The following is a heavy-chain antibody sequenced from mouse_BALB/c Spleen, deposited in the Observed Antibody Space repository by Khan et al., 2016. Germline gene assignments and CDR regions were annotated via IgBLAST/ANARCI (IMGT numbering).Heavy chain of an antibody. V-gene: IGHV1-80*01. D-gene: IGHD1-1*01. CDR3: ARYYGSSYYFDY. J-gene: IGHJ2*01. Sequence: QVQLKQSGAELVRPGSSVKISCKASGYVFSSYWMNWVKQRPGQGLEWIGQIYPGDGDTNYNGKFKGKATLTADKSSSTAYMQLSSLTSEDSAVYFCARYYGSSYYFDYWGQGTTLTVSS. CDR1: GYVFSSYW. CDR2: IYPGDGDT.